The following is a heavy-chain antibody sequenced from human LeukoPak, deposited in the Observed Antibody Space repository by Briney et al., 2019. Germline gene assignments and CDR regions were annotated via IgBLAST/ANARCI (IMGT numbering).Heavy chain of an antibody. V-gene: IGHV4-59*01. CDR1: GGSISSYY. J-gene: IGHJ5*02. CDR2: IYYSGST. D-gene: IGHD6-19*01. CDR3: AREVAGRLNWFDP. Sequence: SETLSLTCTASGGSISSYYWSWIRQPPGKGLEWIGYIYYSGSTNYNPSLKSRVTISVDTSKNQFSLKLSSVTAADTAVYYCAREVAGRLNWFDPWGQGTLVTVSS.